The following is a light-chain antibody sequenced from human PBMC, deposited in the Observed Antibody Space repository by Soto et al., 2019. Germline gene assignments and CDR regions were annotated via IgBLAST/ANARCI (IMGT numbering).Light chain of an antibody. V-gene: IGLV2-23*01. J-gene: IGLJ1*01. CDR1: SSDFGTYNL. Sequence: QSALTQPASVSGSPGQSITISCTGISSDFGTYNLVSWYQHHPGKVPKLIIYERSKRPSGVSDRFSGSKSGNTASLTISGLQDEEEAVSYRCSFKASNTHVFGTRTKVTV. CDR2: ERS. CDR3: CSFKASNTHV.